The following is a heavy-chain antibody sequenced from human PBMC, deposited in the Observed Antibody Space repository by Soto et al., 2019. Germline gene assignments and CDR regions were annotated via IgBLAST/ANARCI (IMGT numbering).Heavy chain of an antibody. V-gene: IGHV1-46*01. CDR3: ASNIVVVPAAKGGYYYGMDV. CDR1: GYTFTSYY. D-gene: IGHD2-2*01. J-gene: IGHJ6*02. Sequence: VQLVQSGAEVKKPGASVKVSCKASGYTFTSYYMHWVRQAPGQGLEWMGIINPSGGSTSYAQKFQGRVTMTRDTSTSTVYMELSSLRSEDTAVYYCASNIVVVPAAKGGYYYGMDVWGQGTTVTVSS. CDR2: INPSGGST.